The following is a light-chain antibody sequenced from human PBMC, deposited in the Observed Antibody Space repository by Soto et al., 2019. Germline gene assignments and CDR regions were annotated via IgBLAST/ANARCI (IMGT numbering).Light chain of an antibody. V-gene: IGKV1-6*01. Sequence: AIQMTQSPSSLSASVGDRVTITCRASQGIRADLSWYQQKPGKATKLLMYTASTLQSGVPSRFSGGGSGTDFTLTISSLQPEDFATYYCLQDYSYPFTFGPGTKVDIK. J-gene: IGKJ3*01. CDR2: TAS. CDR1: QGIRAD. CDR3: LQDYSYPFT.